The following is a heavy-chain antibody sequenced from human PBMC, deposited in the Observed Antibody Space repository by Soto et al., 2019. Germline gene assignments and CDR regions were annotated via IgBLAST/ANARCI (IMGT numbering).Heavy chain of an antibody. D-gene: IGHD3-10*01. V-gene: IGHV3-66*01. CDR1: GFTVSTNY. Sequence: EVQLVESGGGLVQPGGSLRLSCAASGFTVSTNYMSWVRQAPGKGLEWVSVIFSGGYTYYADSVKGRFTISRDNSKNTLDLQMNSLSAEDTAVYYCARDYYYGSGLHWGQGTTVTVSS. J-gene: IGHJ6*02. CDR2: IFSGGYT. CDR3: ARDYYYGSGLH.